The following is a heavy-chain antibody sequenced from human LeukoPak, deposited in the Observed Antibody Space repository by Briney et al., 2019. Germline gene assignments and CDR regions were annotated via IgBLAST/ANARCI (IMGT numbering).Heavy chain of an antibody. Sequence: PGGSLRLSCAASAFIFSSYWMYWVRQAPGKGLVWVSRINSDGTSTTYADSVKGRFTISRDNSKNTLFLQMDSLRHADTAIYYCAADGYNYFGYWGQGTLVTVSS. CDR2: INSDGTST. CDR1: AFIFSSYW. D-gene: IGHD5-24*01. V-gene: IGHV3-74*01. J-gene: IGHJ4*02. CDR3: AADGYNYFGY.